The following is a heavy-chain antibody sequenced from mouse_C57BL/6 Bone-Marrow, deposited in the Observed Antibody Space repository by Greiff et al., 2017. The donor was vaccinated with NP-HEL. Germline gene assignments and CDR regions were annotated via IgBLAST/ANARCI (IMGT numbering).Heavy chain of an antibody. Sequence: EVQLQQSGPELVKPGASVKISCKASGYTFTDYYMNWVKQSHGKSLEWIGDINPNNGGTSYNQKFKGKATLTVDKSSSTAYMELRSLTSEDSAVYYCARRDDSNYRDYYAMDYWGQGTSITVSS. CDR3: ARRDDSNYRDYYAMDY. CDR2: INPNNGGT. V-gene: IGHV1-26*01. D-gene: IGHD2-5*01. CDR1: GYTFTDYY. J-gene: IGHJ4*01.